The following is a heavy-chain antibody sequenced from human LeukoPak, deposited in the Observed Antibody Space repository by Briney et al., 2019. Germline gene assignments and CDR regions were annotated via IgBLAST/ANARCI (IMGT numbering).Heavy chain of an antibody. D-gene: IGHD3-22*01. J-gene: IGHJ5*02. Sequence: ASVKVSCKASGYTFTGYYMHWVRQAPGQGLEWMGWINPNSGGTNYAQKFQGRVTMTRDTSISTAYMELSSLRSEDTAVYYCARGQSKLVVLKYYDSSGPDWFDPWGQGTLVTVSS. CDR1: GYTFTGYY. CDR2: INPNSGGT. CDR3: ARGQSKLVVLKYYDSSGPDWFDP. V-gene: IGHV1-2*02.